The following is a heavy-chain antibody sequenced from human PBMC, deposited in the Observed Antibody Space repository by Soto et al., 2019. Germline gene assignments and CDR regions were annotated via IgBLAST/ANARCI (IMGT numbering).Heavy chain of an antibody. J-gene: IGHJ6*02. Sequence: EVQLVESGGGLVQPGGSLRLSCAASGFTFSNYDMHWVRQVTGKGLEWISGIGTAGDTYYAGSVKGRFTISRENAKNSLYLQMNSLRAGDTAVYYCASDLKYSGSSSHYGMDVWGQGTTVTVSS. CDR1: GFTFSNYD. CDR2: IGTAGDT. D-gene: IGHD6-6*01. V-gene: IGHV3-13*01. CDR3: ASDLKYSGSSSHYGMDV.